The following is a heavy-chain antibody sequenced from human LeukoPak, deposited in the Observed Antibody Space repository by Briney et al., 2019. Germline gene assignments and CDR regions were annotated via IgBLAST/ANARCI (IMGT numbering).Heavy chain of an antibody. CDR3: ARVPPGTMIVHFFDY. J-gene: IGHJ4*02. V-gene: IGHV3-48*01. Sequence: GGSLRLSCAASGFTFSSYSMNWVRQAPGKGLEWVSYISSSSSTIYYADSVKGRFTISRDNAKNSLYLQMNSLRAEDTAVYYCARVPPGTMIVHFFDYWGQGTLVTVSS. CDR2: ISSSSSTI. CDR1: GFTFSSYS. D-gene: IGHD3-22*01.